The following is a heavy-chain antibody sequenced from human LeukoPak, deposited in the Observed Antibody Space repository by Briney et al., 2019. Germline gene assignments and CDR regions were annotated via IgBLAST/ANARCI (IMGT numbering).Heavy chain of an antibody. CDR2: IFSSGNT. CDR1: GGSISSYY. V-gene: IGHV4-59*01. J-gene: IGHJ5*02. CDR3: ARTLYDILTGTIFDP. Sequence: SETLSLTCTVPGGSISSYYWSWIRQPPGKGLEWIGNIFSSGNTNYNPSLKSRVTISADTPKNQFSLKLTSVTTADTAVYYCARTLYDILTGTIFDPWGQGTLVSVSS. D-gene: IGHD3-9*01.